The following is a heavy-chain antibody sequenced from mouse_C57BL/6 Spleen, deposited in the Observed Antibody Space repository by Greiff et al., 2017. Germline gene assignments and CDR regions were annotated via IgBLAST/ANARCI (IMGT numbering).Heavy chain of an antibody. D-gene: IGHD1-1*01. CDR1: GYTFTSYW. V-gene: IGHV1-69*01. CDR2: IDPSDSYT. J-gene: IGHJ1*03. CDR3: ARSYGSFWYFDV. Sequence: VQLQQPGAELVMPGASVKLSCKASGYTFTSYWMHWVKQRPGQGLEWIGEIDPSDSYTNYNQKFKGKSTLTVDKSSSTAYMQLSSLTSEDSAVYYCARSYGSFWYFDVWGTGTTVTVAS.